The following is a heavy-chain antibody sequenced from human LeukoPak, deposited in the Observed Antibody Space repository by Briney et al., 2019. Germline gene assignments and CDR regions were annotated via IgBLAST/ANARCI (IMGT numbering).Heavy chain of an antibody. D-gene: IGHD3-9*01. J-gene: IGHJ4*02. CDR2: ISSSSTYI. Sequence: GGSLRLSCAASEFIFSSNTMNWVRQAPGKGLEWVSSISSSSTYIYYADSVKGRFTISGDDARNSLYLQMNSLRAEDTAVYYCARELGEDYDILTGFFSWGANDYWGQGTLVTVSS. CDR3: ARELGEDYDILTGFFSWGANDY. V-gene: IGHV3-21*01. CDR1: EFIFSSNT.